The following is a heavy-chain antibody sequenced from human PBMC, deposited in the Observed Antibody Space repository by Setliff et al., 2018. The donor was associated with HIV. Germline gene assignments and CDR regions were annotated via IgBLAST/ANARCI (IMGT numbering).Heavy chain of an antibody. J-gene: IGHJ1*01. CDR1: GDSISSSSYY. CDR3: ARDWAEDYYGSGSFQY. CDR2: IHTSGST. Sequence: SETLSLTCTVSGDSISSSSYYWSWIRLLPAGKGLEWIGHIHTSGSTNYNPSLESRVTISVDTSKNQFSLKLSRLRSDDTAVYYCARDWAEDYYGSGSFQYWGQGTLVTVSS. D-gene: IGHD3-10*01. V-gene: IGHV4-61*09.